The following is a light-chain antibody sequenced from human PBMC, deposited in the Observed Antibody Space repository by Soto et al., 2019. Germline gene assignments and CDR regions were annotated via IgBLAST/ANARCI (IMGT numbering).Light chain of an antibody. V-gene: IGKV3-20*01. CDR1: QSVNSNY. Sequence: EIVLTQSPGTLSLSPGERATLSWRTSQSVNSNYLAWHQQKPGQAPRLLIYGASSRATGIPDRFSGSGSGTDFTLTISRLQPEDFAIYYCEQCGTSTWTFGQGTRVEIE. CDR3: EQCGTSTWT. J-gene: IGKJ1*01. CDR2: GAS.